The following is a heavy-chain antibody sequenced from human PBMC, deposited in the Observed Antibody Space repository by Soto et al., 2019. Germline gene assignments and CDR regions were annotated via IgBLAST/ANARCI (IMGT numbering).Heavy chain of an antibody. J-gene: IGHJ5*02. CDR1: GGTFSSYA. CDR3: AGHTYYYDSSGYATPFDP. V-gene: IGHV1-69*06. CDR2: IIPIFGTA. Sequence: QVQLVQSGAEVKKPGSSVKVSCKASGGTFSSYAISWVRQAPGQGLEWMGGIIPIFGTANYAQKFQGRVTITADKSTSTAYMELSSLRSEDTAVYYCAGHTYYYDSSGYATPFDPWGQGTLVTVSS. D-gene: IGHD3-22*01.